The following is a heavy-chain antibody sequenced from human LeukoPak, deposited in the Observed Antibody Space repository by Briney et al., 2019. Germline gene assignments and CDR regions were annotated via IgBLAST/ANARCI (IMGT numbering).Heavy chain of an antibody. CDR3: ARDSLSTYYYDSSGYPQTDY. J-gene: IGHJ4*02. CDR2: ISSSSSYI. V-gene: IGHV3-21*01. D-gene: IGHD3-22*01. Sequence: GGSLRLSCAASGFTFSTYGMHWVRQAPGKGLEWVSSISSSSSYIYYADSVKGRFTISRDNAKNSLYLQMNSLRAEDTAVYYCARDSLSTYYYDSSGYPQTDYWGQGTLVTVSS. CDR1: GFTFSTYG.